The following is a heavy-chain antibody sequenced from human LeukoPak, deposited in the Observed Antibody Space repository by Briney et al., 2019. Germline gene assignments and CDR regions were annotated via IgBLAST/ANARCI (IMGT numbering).Heavy chain of an antibody. Sequence: GGSLRLSCAASGFTFSDFWMHWVRHAPGKGLVWVSRINSGGTVTNYADSVKGRLTISRDNSKNTLYLQMSSLRADDTAVYYCAKGFRTTADAFDIWGQGTMVTVSS. CDR1: GFTFSDFW. D-gene: IGHD4-11*01. CDR3: AKGFRTTADAFDI. J-gene: IGHJ3*02. V-gene: IGHV3-74*01. CDR2: INSGGTVT.